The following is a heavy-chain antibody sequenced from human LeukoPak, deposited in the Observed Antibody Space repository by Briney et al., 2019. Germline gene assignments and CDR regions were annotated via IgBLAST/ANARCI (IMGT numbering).Heavy chain of an antibody. CDR1: GYTFTSYG. CDR3: ARDTYRDIGDYYYYYYMDV. Sequence: ASVKVSCKASGYTFTSYGISWVRQAPGQGLEWMGWISAYNGNTNYAQKFQGRVTITADKSTSTAYMELSSLRSEDTAVYYCARDTYRDIGDYYYYYYMDVWGKGTTVTVSS. J-gene: IGHJ6*03. D-gene: IGHD5-12*01. V-gene: IGHV1-18*01. CDR2: ISAYNGNT.